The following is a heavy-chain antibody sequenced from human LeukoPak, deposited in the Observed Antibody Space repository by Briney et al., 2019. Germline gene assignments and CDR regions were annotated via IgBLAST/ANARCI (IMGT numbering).Heavy chain of an antibody. Sequence: PGGSLRLSCAASGFTFSSYAMSWVRQAPGKGLEWVSAISGSGGSTYYADSVKGRFTISRDNSKNTLYLQMNSLRAEDTAVYYCATTPQYYDYVWGSYRYRDDYWGQGTLVTVSS. CDR1: GFTFSSYA. CDR3: ATTPQYYDYVWGSYRYRDDY. V-gene: IGHV3-23*01. CDR2: ISGSGGST. J-gene: IGHJ4*02. D-gene: IGHD3-16*02.